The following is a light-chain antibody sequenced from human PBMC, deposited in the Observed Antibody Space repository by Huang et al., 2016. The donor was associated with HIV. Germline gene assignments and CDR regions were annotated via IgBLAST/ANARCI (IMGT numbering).Light chain of an antibody. Sequence: EVVMTQSPATLSVSPGESATLSCRASQSISGNLAWYQQRPGQATRLLIYDTSTRATGIPPRFSGSGSGTEFTLTISSLQSEDFAVYYCQQYDDWPPLAFGGGTKVEI. V-gene: IGKV3-15*01. CDR1: QSISGN. CDR3: QQYDDWPPLA. J-gene: IGKJ4*01. CDR2: DTS.